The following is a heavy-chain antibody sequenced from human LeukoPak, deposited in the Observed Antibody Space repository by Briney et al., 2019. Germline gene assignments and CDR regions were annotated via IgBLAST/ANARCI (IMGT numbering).Heavy chain of an antibody. CDR2: ISSSGSTI. V-gene: IGHV3-48*03. D-gene: IGHD6-19*01. CDR1: GFTFSSYE. Sequence: GGSLRLSCAASGFTFSSYEMNWVRQAPGKGLEWVSYISSSGSTIYYADSVRGRFTFSRDNAKHSLYLQMNSLRAEDTAVYYCARAAVAGPSPPYYYGMDVWGQGATVTVSS. CDR3: ARAAVAGPSPPYYYGMDV. J-gene: IGHJ6*02.